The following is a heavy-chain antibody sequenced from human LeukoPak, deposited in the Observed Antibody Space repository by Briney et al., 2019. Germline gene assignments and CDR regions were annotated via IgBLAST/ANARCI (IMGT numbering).Heavy chain of an antibody. CDR1: GFTFDDYG. Sequence: GGSLRLPCAASGFTFDDYGMSWVRQAPGKGLEWVSGINWNGGSTGYADSVKGRFTISRDNAKNSLYLQMNSLRAEDTALYHCARDLRYSSSSYFDPWGQGTLVTVSS. J-gene: IGHJ5*02. CDR2: INWNGGST. D-gene: IGHD6-13*01. V-gene: IGHV3-20*01. CDR3: ARDLRYSSSSYFDP.